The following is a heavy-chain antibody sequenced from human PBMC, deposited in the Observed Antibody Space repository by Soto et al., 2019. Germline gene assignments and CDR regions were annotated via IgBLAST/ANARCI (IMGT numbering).Heavy chain of an antibody. Sequence: QVQLVQSGAEVKKPGASVKVSCKASGYTFTSSYIHWVRQAPGQGLEWMAIINPMGGSTNYAQKFQGTVTVTMDTAASTVYLELSSLRAEDTAVYYCGRGLFTGDYWGQGTLVTVSS. CDR2: INPMGGST. D-gene: IGHD3-16*01. J-gene: IGHJ4*02. CDR3: GRGLFTGDY. V-gene: IGHV1-46*03. CDR1: GYTFTSSY.